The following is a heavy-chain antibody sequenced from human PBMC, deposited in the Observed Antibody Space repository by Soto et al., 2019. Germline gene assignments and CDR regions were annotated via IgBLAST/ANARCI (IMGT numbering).Heavy chain of an antibody. Sequence: SETLSLTCTVSGGSISSSYWSWIRQPPGKGLEWIGYIYDSGSTYYNSSLKSRVTMSVDTSKNQFSLKVNSVTAADTAVYYCARRAVVAVTGSLDNWLDPWGQGILVTVSS. J-gene: IGHJ5*02. CDR3: ARRAVVAVTGSLDNWLDP. V-gene: IGHV4-59*01. CDR1: GGSISSSY. D-gene: IGHD2-21*01. CDR2: IYDSGST.